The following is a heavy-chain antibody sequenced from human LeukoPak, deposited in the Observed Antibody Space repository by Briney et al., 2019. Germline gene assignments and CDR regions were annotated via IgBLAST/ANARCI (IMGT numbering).Heavy chain of an antibody. CDR2: IGPGGGTT. Sequence: GGSLRLSCAVSGFAFGSEAMSWVRQSPARGLEWVASIGPGGGTTYYADYVKGRFTISRDNSNNTLYVQMNSLRAEDTAVYYCAKVRSGSANWALRIFDSWGQGTLVTVSS. V-gene: IGHV3-23*01. J-gene: IGHJ5*02. D-gene: IGHD1-1*01. CDR1: GFAFGSEA. CDR3: AKVRSGSANWALRIFDS.